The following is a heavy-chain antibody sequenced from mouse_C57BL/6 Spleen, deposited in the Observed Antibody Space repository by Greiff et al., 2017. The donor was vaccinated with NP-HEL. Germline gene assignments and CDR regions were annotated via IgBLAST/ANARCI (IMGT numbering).Heavy chain of an antibody. D-gene: IGHD2-4*01. CDR1: GYTFTDYY. CDR3: ARGGIYYDYYYAMDY. CDR2: IYPGSGNT. J-gene: IGHJ4*01. Sequence: QVQLQQSGAELVRPGASVKLSCKASGYTFTDYYINWVKQRPGQGLEWIARIYPGSGNTYYNEKFKGKATLTAEKSSSTAYMQLSSLTSEDSAVYFCARGGIYYDYYYAMDYWGQGTSVTVSS. V-gene: IGHV1-76*01.